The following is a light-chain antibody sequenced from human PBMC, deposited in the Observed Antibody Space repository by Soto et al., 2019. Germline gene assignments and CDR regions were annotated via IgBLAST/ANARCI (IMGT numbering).Light chain of an antibody. Sequence: DIQMTQSPSTLSASVGDRVTITCRASQSISSWLAWYQQKPGKAPKLLIYDASSLESGVPSRFSGSGSGTEFTLTISSLQPDDFAIYCCQQYNSYPLTFGQGTKLEIK. V-gene: IGKV1-5*01. J-gene: IGKJ2*01. CDR1: QSISSW. CDR2: DAS. CDR3: QQYNSYPLT.